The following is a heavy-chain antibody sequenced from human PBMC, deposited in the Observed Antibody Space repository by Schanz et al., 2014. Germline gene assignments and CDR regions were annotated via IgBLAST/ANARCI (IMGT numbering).Heavy chain of an antibody. V-gene: IGHV1-46*01. J-gene: IGHJ6*02. Sequence: QVQLVQSGAEVKKPGASVKVSCKASGYTFTSYYMHWVRQAPGQGLEWMGIINPSGGSTSYAQKFQGRVTMTRDTSTSTVYMELSSLRSEDTAVYYCAKVDRTRYYAMDVWRQGTTVTVSS. CDR2: INPSGGST. CDR3: AKVDRTRYYAMDV. CDR1: GYTFTSYY. D-gene: IGHD3-9*01.